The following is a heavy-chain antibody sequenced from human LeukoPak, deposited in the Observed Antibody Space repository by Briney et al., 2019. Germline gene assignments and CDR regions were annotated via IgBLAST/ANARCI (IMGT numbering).Heavy chain of an antibody. V-gene: IGHV4-39*07. CDR2: IYYSGST. CDR1: GGSISSSSYY. J-gene: IGHJ4*02. D-gene: IGHD6-13*01. CDR3: ARAKGIAAAGESSYDY. Sequence: PSETLSLTCTVSGGSISSSSYYWGWIRQPPGKGLEWIGSIYYSGSTYYNLSLKSRVTISVDTSKNQFSLKLSSVIAADTAVYYCARAKGIAAAGESSYDYWGQGTLVTVSS.